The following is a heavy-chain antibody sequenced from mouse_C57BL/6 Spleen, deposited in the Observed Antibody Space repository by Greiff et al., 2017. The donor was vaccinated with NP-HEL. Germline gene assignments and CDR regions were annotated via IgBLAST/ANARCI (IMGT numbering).Heavy chain of an antibody. J-gene: IGHJ3*01. Sequence: QVQLQQPGAELVRPGSSVKLSCKASGYTFTSYWMHWVKQRPIQGLEWIGNIDPSDSETNYNQKFKDKATLTVDKSSSTAYMQLSSLTSEDSAVYYCAIGAAWFAYWGQGTLVTVSA. V-gene: IGHV1-52*01. CDR1: GYTFTSYW. CDR2: IDPSDSET. D-gene: IGHD3-3*01. CDR3: AIGAAWFAY.